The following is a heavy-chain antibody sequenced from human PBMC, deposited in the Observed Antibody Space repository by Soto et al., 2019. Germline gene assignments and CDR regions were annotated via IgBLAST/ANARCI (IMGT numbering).Heavy chain of an antibody. Sequence: LALTCTVSGSSISSYYWSWIRQPAGKGLEWIGRIYTSGSTNYNPSLKSRVTMSVDTSKNQFSLKLSSVTAADTAVYYCARVPLHNYFYYGMDVWGQGTTVTVYS. CDR3: ARVPLHNYFYYGMDV. CDR1: GSSISSYY. V-gene: IGHV4-4*07. J-gene: IGHJ6*02. CDR2: IYTSGST.